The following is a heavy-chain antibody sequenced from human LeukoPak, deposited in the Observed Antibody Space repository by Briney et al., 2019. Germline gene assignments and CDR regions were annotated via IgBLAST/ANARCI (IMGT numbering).Heavy chain of an antibody. V-gene: IGHV1-3*01. Sequence: ASVKVSCKASGYTFTSYAMHWVRQAPGQRLEWMGWINAGNGNTKYSQKFQGRVTITRDTSTSTAYMELRSLRSDDTAVYYCARGRDYGIFWDYWGQGTLVTVSS. CDR3: ARGRDYGIFWDY. CDR2: INAGNGNT. J-gene: IGHJ4*02. D-gene: IGHD4/OR15-4a*01. CDR1: GYTFTSYA.